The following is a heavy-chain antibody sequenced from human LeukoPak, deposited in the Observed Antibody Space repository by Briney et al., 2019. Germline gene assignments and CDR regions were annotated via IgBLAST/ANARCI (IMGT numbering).Heavy chain of an antibody. Sequence: GRSLRLSCAASGFTFSSYGIHWVRQAPGKGLDWVAAISYDSNKKYYADSVKGRFTISRDNSKNTLYLQMNSLRAEDTAVYYCAKGVYTGSAYFDYWGQGALDTVSS. D-gene: IGHD5-12*01. V-gene: IGHV3-30*18. CDR2: ISYDSNKK. CDR1: GFTFSSYG. J-gene: IGHJ4*02. CDR3: AKGVYTGSAYFDY.